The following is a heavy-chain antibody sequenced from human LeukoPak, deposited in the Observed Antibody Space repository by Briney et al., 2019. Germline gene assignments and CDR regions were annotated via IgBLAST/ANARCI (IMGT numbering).Heavy chain of an antibody. Sequence: GASVKVSCKASGYTFTGYYMHWVRQAPGQGLEWMGWINPNSGGTNYAQKFQGRVTMTRDTSISTAYMELSRLRSDDTAVYYCARGALDFWSGYYYMDVWGKGTTVTVSS. D-gene: IGHD3-3*01. CDR3: ARGALDFWSGYYYMDV. V-gene: IGHV1-2*02. CDR1: GYTFTGYY. CDR2: INPNSGGT. J-gene: IGHJ6*03.